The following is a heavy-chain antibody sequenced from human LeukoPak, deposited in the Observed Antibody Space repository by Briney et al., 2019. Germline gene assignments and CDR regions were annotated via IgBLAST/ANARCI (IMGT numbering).Heavy chain of an antibody. D-gene: IGHD2-21*02. Sequence: SETLFLTCTVSGGSISSGGYYWSWIRQHPGKGLEWIGYIYYSGSTYYNPCLKSRVTISVDTSKNQFSLKLSSVTAADTAVYYCAREGVVTAAFDIWGQGTMVTVSS. CDR1: GGSISSGGYY. CDR3: AREGVVTAAFDI. J-gene: IGHJ3*02. V-gene: IGHV4-31*03. CDR2: IYYSGST.